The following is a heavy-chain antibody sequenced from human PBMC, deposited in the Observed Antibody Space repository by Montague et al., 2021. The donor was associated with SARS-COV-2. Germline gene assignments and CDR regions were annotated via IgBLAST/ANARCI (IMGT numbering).Heavy chain of an antibody. Sequence: QSGAEVKKPGESLKISCKGSGYSFTSYWIGWVRQMPGKGLEWMGIIYPGDSDTRYSPSFQGQVTISADKSISTAYLQWSSLKASDTAMYYCARHSRYSSGWYDKVNWFDPWGQGTLVTVSS. V-gene: IGHV5-51*01. CDR2: IYPGDSDT. D-gene: IGHD6-19*01. J-gene: IGHJ5*02. CDR1: GYSFTSYW. CDR3: ARHSRYSSGWYDKVNWFDP.